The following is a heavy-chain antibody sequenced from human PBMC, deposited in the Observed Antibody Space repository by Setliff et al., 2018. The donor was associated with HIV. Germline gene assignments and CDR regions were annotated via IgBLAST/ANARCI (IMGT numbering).Heavy chain of an antibody. Sequence: GGSLRLSCAASGFTFSAHGMHWVRQAPGKGLEWVATIKEDGREKYYVGSVKGRFTISRDNAKRSLYLQMNRLKTDDTAFYYCATFADGPDSWGQGTLVTVSS. V-gene: IGHV3-7*01. CDR1: GFTFSAHG. J-gene: IGHJ4*02. CDR2: IKEDGREK. CDR3: ATFADGPDS. D-gene: IGHD3-3*01.